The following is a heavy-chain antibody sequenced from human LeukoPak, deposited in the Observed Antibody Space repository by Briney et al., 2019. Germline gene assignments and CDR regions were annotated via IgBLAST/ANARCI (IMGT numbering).Heavy chain of an antibody. CDR3: ARGLTGIYFDF. CDR1: GGTFSSYA. CDR2: IIPIFGTA. J-gene: IGHJ4*02. V-gene: IGHV1-69*13. Sequence: SVKVSCKACGGTFSSYAISWVRQAPGQGLEWMGGIIPIFGTANCAQKFQGRVTITADESTSTAYMELSSLRSEDTAVYYCARGLTGIYFDFWGQGTLVTVSS. D-gene: IGHD1-20*01.